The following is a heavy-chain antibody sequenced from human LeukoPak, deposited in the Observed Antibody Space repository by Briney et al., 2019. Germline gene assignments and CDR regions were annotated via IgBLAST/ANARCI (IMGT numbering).Heavy chain of an antibody. CDR1: GGSFSGYY. CDR3: ARRTFIVGAKYDY. J-gene: IGHJ4*02. D-gene: IGHD1-26*01. Sequence: SETLSLTCAVYGGSFSGYYWSWIRQPPGKGLEWIGEINHSGSTNYNPSLKSRVTISVDTSKSQFSLKLSSVTAADTAVYYCARRTFIVGAKYDYWGQGTLVTVSS. V-gene: IGHV4-34*01. CDR2: INHSGST.